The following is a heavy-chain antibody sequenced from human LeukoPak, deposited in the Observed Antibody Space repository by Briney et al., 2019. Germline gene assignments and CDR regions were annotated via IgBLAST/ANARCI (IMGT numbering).Heavy chain of an antibody. J-gene: IGHJ3*02. V-gene: IGHV3-23*01. CDR1: GFTFSSYA. D-gene: IGHD2-2*01. CDR2: ISGSGGST. Sequence: GGSLRLSCAASGFTFSSYAMSWVRQAPGKGLEWVSAISGSGGSTYYADSVKGRFTISRDNAKNTLYLQMNSLRAEDTAVYYCARDWEGCSSTSCPLPTYAFDIRGQGTMVTVSS. CDR3: ARDWEGCSSTSCPLPTYAFDI.